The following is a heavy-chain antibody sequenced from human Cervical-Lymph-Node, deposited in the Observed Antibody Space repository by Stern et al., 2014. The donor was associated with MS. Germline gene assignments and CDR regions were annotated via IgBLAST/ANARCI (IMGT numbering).Heavy chain of an antibody. CDR2: ISYDGSNK. CDR1: GFTFSSYG. CDR3: AKSSGSGMVFDY. V-gene: IGHV3-30*18. D-gene: IGHD6-25*01. J-gene: IGHJ4*02. Sequence: EHLVESGGGVVQPGRSLRLSCAASGFTFSSYGMHWVRQAPGKGLEWVAVISYDGSNKYYADSVKGRFTISRDNSKNTLYLQMNSLRAEDTAVYYCAKSSGSGMVFDYWGQGTLVTVSS.